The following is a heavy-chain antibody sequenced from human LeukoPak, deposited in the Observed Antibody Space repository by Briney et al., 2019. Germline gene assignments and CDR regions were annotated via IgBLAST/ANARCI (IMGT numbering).Heavy chain of an antibody. J-gene: IGHJ5*02. D-gene: IGHD3-10*01. CDR3: ARENYYYGSGSPLRWFDP. Sequence: SETLSLTCTVSGGSLSSGTYYWGWIRQPPGKGLEWIGSIYYSGSTYYNPSLKSRVTISVDTSKNQFSLKLSSVTAADTAVYYCARENYYYGSGSPLRWFDPWGQGTLVTVSS. V-gene: IGHV4-39*07. CDR2: IYYSGST. CDR1: GGSLSSGTYY.